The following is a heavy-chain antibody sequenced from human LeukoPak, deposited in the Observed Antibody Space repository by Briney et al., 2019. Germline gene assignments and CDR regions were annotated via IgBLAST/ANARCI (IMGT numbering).Heavy chain of an antibody. CDR2: ISYDGSNK. CDR1: GFTFSSYA. V-gene: IGHV3-30*04. CDR3: ARGRGSGYYYYAFDI. Sequence: PGGSLRLSCAASGFTFSSYAMHWVRQAPGKGLEWVAVISYDGSNKYYADCVRGRFTISRDNAKNTVYLQMNSLRAEDTSVYYCARGRGSGYYYYAFDIWGQGTMVTVSS. D-gene: IGHD3-22*01. J-gene: IGHJ3*02.